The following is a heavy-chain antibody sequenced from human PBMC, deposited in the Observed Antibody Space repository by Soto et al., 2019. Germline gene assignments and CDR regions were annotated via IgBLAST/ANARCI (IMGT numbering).Heavy chain of an antibody. D-gene: IGHD3-22*01. CDR1: GFTFSSYG. V-gene: IGHV3-33*01. CDR3: EREPYSHMIVVAAIDY. J-gene: IGHJ4*02. CDR2: IWYDGSNK. Sequence: GGSLRLSCAASGFTFSSYGMHWVRQAAGKGLEWVAVIWYDGSNKYYADSVKGRFTISRDNSKNTLYLQMNSLRAEDTAVYYCEREPYSHMIVVAAIDYWDQGTLLTVSS.